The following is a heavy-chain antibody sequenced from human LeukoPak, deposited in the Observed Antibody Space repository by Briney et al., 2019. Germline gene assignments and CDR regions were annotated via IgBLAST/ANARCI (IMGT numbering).Heavy chain of an antibody. CDR3: ARDGALDRYDFWSGSDSRYFDY. Sequence: GASVKVSCKASGYTFTGYYMHWVRQAPGQGLEWMGRINPNSGGTNYAQKFQGRVTMTRGTSISIAYTELSRLRSDDTAVYYCARDGALDRYDFWSGSDSRYFDYWGQGTLVTVSS. CDR2: INPNSGGT. CDR1: GYTFTGYY. V-gene: IGHV1-2*06. J-gene: IGHJ4*02. D-gene: IGHD3-3*01.